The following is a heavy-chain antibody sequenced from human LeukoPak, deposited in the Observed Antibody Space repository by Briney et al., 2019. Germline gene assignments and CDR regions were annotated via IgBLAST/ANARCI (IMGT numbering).Heavy chain of an antibody. D-gene: IGHD3-22*01. V-gene: IGHV4-59*01. CDR1: CGSISSYY. J-gene: IGHJ4*02. CDR3: ARSSSAHYYDSSGYLPSHFDC. CDR2: ISYSGST. Sequence: SETLSLTCTVSCGSISSYYWSWIRQPPGKGLEWIGYISYSGSTNYNPSLKSRVTISVDTSKNQFSLKLSSVTAADTAVYYCARSSSAHYYDSSGYLPSHFDCWGQGTLVTVSS.